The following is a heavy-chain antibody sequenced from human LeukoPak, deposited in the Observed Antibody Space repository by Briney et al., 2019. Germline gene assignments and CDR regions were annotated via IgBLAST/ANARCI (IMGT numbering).Heavy chain of an antibody. CDR3: ARVYSSGWYPFDYYYGMDV. CDR1: GFTFSSYG. D-gene: IGHD6-19*01. Sequence: GGSLRLSCAASGFTFSSYGMHWVRQAPGKGLEWVAVIWYDGSNKYYADSVKSRFTISRDNSKNTLYLQMNSLRAEDTAVYYCARVYSSGWYPFDYYYGMDVWGQGTTVTVSS. CDR2: IWYDGSNK. J-gene: IGHJ6*02. V-gene: IGHV3-33*01.